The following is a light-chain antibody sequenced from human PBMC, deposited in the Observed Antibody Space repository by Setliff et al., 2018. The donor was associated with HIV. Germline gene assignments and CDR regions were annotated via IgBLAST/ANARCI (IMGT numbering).Light chain of an antibody. CDR3: CSYTTYSTYV. J-gene: IGLJ1*01. V-gene: IGLV2-11*01. Sequence: QSALTQPRSVSGSLGQAVTISCTGTSSDVGGYDYVSWYQQQPGKAPNLIIYDVTERPSGVPDRFSGSKSGNTASLTISGLQPEDETDYYCCSYTTYSTYVFGTGTKVTVL. CDR2: DVT. CDR1: SSDVGGYDY.